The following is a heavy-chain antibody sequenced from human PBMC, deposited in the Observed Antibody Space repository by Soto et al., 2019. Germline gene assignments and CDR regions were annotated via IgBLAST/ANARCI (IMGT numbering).Heavy chain of an antibody. CDR2: INSDGSST. CDR3: ARLCSGGSCYYYYYYGMDV. D-gene: IGHD2-15*01. V-gene: IGHV3-74*01. Sequence: GGSLRLSCAASGFTFSSYWMHWVRQAPGKGLVWVSRINSDGSSTSYADSVKGRFTISRDNAKNTLYLQMNSLRAEDTAVYYCARLCSGGSCYYYYYYGMDVWGQGTTVTVSS. J-gene: IGHJ6*02. CDR1: GFTFSSYW.